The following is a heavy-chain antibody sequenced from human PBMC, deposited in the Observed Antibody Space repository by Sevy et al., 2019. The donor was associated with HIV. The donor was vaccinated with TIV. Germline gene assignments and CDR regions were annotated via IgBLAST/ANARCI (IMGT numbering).Heavy chain of an antibody. CDR2: ISGDSGHT. D-gene: IGHD3-22*01. Sequence: VGSLRLSCAATGFSLNDYYMTWIRQAPGKGLEWVSYISGDSGHTNYAESVKGRFTISRDNTKNFVFLQMDGLRAEDTATYYCARDGNSGYYFNYYYYGMDVWGQGTTVTVSS. J-gene: IGHJ6*02. CDR1: GFSLNDYY. CDR3: ARDGNSGYYFNYYYYGMDV. V-gene: IGHV3-11*06.